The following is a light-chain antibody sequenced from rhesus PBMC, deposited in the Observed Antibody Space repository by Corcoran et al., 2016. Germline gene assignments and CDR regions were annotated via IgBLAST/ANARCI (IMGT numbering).Light chain of an antibody. V-gene: IGKV1-22*01. CDR3: QQYSSRPLT. Sequence: DIQMTQSPSSLSASVGDTVTITCRASQGISSWLAWYQQKPGQAPKLLINKASSLQSGVPSRFSGSGAGTDFTLTNSSLQSEDFATYYCQQYSSRPLTFGGGTKVELK. CDR2: KAS. J-gene: IGKJ4*01. CDR1: QGISSW.